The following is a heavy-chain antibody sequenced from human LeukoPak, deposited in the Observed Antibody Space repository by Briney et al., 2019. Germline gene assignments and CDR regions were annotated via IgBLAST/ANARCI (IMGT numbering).Heavy chain of an antibody. CDR2: ISAYNGNT. CDR3: ARPLTGYSSGWYVGALDY. V-gene: IGHV1-18*01. D-gene: IGHD6-19*01. Sequence: ASVKVSCKASGYTFTSYGISWVRQAPGQGLEWMGWISAYNGNTNYAQKLQGRVTMTTDTSTSTAYMELRSLRSDDTAVYYCARPLTGYSSGWYVGALDYWGQGTLVTVSS. J-gene: IGHJ4*02. CDR1: GYTFTSYG.